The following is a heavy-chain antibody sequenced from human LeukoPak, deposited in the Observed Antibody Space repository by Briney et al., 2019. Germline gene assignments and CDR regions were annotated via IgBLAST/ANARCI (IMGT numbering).Heavy chain of an antibody. CDR2: ISNNGGSS. J-gene: IGHJ5*02. Sequence: TGGSLRLSCSASGFTFSSYAMHWVRQAPGKGLEYVSVISNNGGSSYYADSVKGRFTISRDNSKNTLYLQMSSLRPEDTAVYYCVKDSGTSSWSAYNWFDPWGQGTLVTVSS. V-gene: IGHV3-64D*06. D-gene: IGHD6-13*01. CDR1: GFTFSSYA. CDR3: VKDSGTSSWSAYNWFDP.